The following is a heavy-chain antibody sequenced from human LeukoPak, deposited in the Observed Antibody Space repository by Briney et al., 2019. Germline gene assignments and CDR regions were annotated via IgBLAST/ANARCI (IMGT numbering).Heavy chain of an antibody. CDR1: GYTFTSYD. D-gene: IGHD4-17*01. J-gene: IGHJ4*02. Sequence: ASVKVSCKASGYTFTSYDINWVRQATGQGLEWMGWMNPNSGNTGYAQKFQGRVTMTRNTSISTAYMELSSLRSEDTDVYYCARVLRMTTVTTRSGLSYWGQGTLVTVSS. CDR3: ARVLRMTTVTTRSGLSY. CDR2: MNPNSGNT. V-gene: IGHV1-8*01.